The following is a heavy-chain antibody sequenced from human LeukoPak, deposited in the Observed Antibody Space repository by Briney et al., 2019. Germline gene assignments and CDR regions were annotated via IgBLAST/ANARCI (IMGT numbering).Heavy chain of an antibody. J-gene: IGHJ4*02. CDR3: ARVTPNYREELLGGVFDY. D-gene: IGHD1-26*01. CDR1: GYTFTSYD. CDR2: MNPNSGNT. Sequence: ASVKVSCKASGYTFTSYDINWVRQATGPGLEGMGWMNPNSGNTGYAQKFQGRVTITRNTPISTAYMELSSLRSEDTAVYYCARVTPNYREELLGGVFDYWGQGALVTVSS. V-gene: IGHV1-8*03.